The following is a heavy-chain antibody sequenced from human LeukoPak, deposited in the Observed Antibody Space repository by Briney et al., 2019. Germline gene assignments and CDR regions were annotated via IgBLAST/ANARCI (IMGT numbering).Heavy chain of an antibody. D-gene: IGHD6-13*01. CDR3: AREGIAAAGPYFDY. V-gene: IGHV3-33*01. J-gene: IGHJ4*02. Sequence: PGRSLRLSCAASGFTFSSYGMHWVRQAPGKGLEWVAVIWYDGSNKYYADSVKGRFTISRDNSKNTLYLQMNNLRAEDTAVYYCAREGIAAAGPYFDYWGQGTLVTVSS. CDR1: GFTFSSYG. CDR2: IWYDGSNK.